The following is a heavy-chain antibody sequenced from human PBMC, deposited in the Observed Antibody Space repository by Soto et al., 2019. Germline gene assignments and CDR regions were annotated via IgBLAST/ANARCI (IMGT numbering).Heavy chain of an antibody. CDR3: AGAIIVVVPAAMGRIFWFAP. J-gene: IGHJ5*02. D-gene: IGHD2-2*01. CDR1: GYSITANNYY. V-gene: IGHV4-39*01. CDR2: IHFLGST. Sequence: SETLCLTCTVSGYSITANNYYWGWIRQPPGKGLEWIGSIHFLGSTYYNPSLKSRVTISVDTSKNQFSLKLSSVTAADTAVYYCAGAIIVVVPAAMGRIFWFAPWGQGTLVTVSS.